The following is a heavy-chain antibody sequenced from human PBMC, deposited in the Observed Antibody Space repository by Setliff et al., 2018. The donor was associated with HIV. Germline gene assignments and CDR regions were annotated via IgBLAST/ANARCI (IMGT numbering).Heavy chain of an antibody. CDR2: IYHSGSI. CDR3: ARDGPYCSGGSCLRY. V-gene: IGHV4-38-2*02. Sequence: SETLSLTCTVSGYSISSGYYWDWIRQPPGKGLQWIGSIYHSGSIYYNPSLKSRVTISVDTSTNQFSLKLSSVTAADTAVYYCARDGPYCSGGSCLRYWGQGTLVTVSS. CDR1: GYSISSGYY. D-gene: IGHD2-15*01. J-gene: IGHJ4*02.